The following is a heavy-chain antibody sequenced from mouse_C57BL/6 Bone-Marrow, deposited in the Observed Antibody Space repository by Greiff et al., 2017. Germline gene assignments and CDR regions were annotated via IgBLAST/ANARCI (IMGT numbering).Heavy chain of an antibody. J-gene: IGHJ4*01. CDR1: EYEFPSHY. Sequence: DVMLVESGGGLVQPGESLKLSCESNEYEFPSHYMSWVRKTPEKRLELVAAINSDGGSTYYPDTMERRSIISRGNTKKTLYLQMGSLRSEDTALYYVARHPRVQGGMDYYGQGTSATVSS. D-gene: IGHD3-3*01. CDR2: INSDGGST. CDR3: ARHPRVQGGMDY. V-gene: IGHV5-2*01.